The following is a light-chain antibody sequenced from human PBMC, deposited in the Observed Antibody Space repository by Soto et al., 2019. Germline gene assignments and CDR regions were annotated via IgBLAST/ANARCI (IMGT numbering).Light chain of an antibody. V-gene: IGLV2-14*01. CDR3: SSYPSSNTLV. CDR1: SSDVGGFDS. Sequence: QSALTQPASVSGSPGQSITLSCTGTSSDVGGFDSVSWYQQHPGSAPKLMIYEVTNRPSGVSHRFSGSKSGNTASLTISGLQTEDEADYYCSSYPSSNTLVFGTGTKVTVL. J-gene: IGLJ1*01. CDR2: EVT.